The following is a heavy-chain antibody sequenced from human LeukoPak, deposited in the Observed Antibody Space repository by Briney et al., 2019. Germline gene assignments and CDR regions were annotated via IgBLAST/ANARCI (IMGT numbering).Heavy chain of an antibody. V-gene: IGHV3-33*01. CDR2: IWYDGSNK. Sequence: PGGSLRLSCVASGFTFSSYGMHWVRQAPGKGLEWVAVIWYDGSNKYYADSVKGRFTISRDNSKNTLYLQMNSLRAEDTAVYYCARDDYGDYGLFDYWGQGTLVTVSS. CDR3: ARDDYGDYGLFDY. CDR1: GFTFSSYG. J-gene: IGHJ4*02. D-gene: IGHD4-17*01.